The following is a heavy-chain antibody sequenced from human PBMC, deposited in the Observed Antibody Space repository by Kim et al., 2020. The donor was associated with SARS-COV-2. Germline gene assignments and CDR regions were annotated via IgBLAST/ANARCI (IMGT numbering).Heavy chain of an antibody. V-gene: IGHV3-66*01. CDR3: ARTIYGDYAYYVDY. D-gene: IGHD4-17*01. J-gene: IGHJ4*02. Sequence: ADYVKGRFPNSRDNSKNTLYVQMSSLRDEATAVYYCARTIYGDYAYYVDYWGQETLVTVSS.